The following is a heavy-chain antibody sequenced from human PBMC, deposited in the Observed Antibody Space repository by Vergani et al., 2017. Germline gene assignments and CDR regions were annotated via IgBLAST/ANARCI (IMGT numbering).Heavy chain of an antibody. CDR1: GGSISSSSHF. Sequence: QLQLHKSGPGLVKPSETLSLTCTLSGGSISSSSHFWGWLRQTPGQGLEWIGSIYYTGGAYYNPSLKSRVSISVDASKNQFSLKLSSVTAADSAVYYCARHDSGHYDASYYGLDVWGQGTTVTVSS. J-gene: IGHJ6*02. CDR3: ARHDSGHYDASYYGLDV. V-gene: IGHV4-39*01. D-gene: IGHD3-16*01. CDR2: IYYTGGA.